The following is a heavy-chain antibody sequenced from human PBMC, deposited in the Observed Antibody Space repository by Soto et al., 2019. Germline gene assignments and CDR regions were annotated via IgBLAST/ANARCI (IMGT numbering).Heavy chain of an antibody. D-gene: IGHD5-12*01. CDR1: GYTFTSYY. J-gene: IGHJ2*01. CDR2: INPSGGST. CDR3: ARAVANVLNSWYFEL. Sequence: QVQLVQSGAEVKKPGASVKVSCKASGYTFTSYYMHWVRQAPGQGLEWMGIINPSGGSTSYAQKLQGRVTMTRDTSTSTVYMELSSLRSEDTAVYYCARAVANVLNSWYFELWGRGTLVTVSS. V-gene: IGHV1-46*04.